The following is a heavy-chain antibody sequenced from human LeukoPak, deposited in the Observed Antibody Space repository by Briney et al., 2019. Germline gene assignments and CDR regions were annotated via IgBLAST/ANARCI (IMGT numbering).Heavy chain of an antibody. J-gene: IGHJ6*02. CDR3: ARNRLTRGMDV. CDR1: GFTFSNDA. Sequence: GGSLRLYCAASGFTFSNDAMHWVRQAPGKGLEWVAIMSYDGNHTFYADSVKGRFTISRDNSNYTLFLQMNSLKTDDTAVYHCARNRLTRGMDVWGQGTTVTVS. D-gene: IGHD3-16*01. CDR2: MSYDGNHT. V-gene: IGHV3-30*04.